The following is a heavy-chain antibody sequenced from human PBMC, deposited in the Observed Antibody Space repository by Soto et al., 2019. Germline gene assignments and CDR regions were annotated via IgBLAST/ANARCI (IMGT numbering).Heavy chain of an antibody. D-gene: IGHD3-3*01. V-gene: IGHV3-53*01. CDR1: GFTVSSNY. J-gene: IGHJ4*02. Sequence: PGGSLRLSCAASGFTVSSNYMSWVRQAPGKGLEWVSVIYSGGSTYYADSVKGRFTISRDNSKNTLYLQMNSLRAEDTAVYYCARGVYDFWSGYYQYYFDYWGQGTLVTVSS. CDR3: ARGVYDFWSGYYQYYFDY. CDR2: IYSGGST.